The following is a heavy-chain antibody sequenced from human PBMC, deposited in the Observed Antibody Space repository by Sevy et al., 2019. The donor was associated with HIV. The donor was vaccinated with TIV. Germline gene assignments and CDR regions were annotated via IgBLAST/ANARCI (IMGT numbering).Heavy chain of an antibody. J-gene: IGHJ4*02. Sequence: GGSLRLSCAASGFTFSSYSMNWVRQAPGKGLEWVSYISRSSSTIYYVDSVKGRFTISIDNAKNSLYLQMNSLRAEDTAVHYCARSPPYSSGWYGIDYWGQGTLVTVSS. CDR2: ISRSSSTI. V-gene: IGHV3-48*01. D-gene: IGHD6-19*01. CDR3: ARSPPYSSGWYGIDY. CDR1: GFTFSSYS.